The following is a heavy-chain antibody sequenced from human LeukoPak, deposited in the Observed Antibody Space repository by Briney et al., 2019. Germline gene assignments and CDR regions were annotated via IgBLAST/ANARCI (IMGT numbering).Heavy chain of an antibody. Sequence: GGSLRLSCAASGFTFSSYSMNWVRQAPGKGLEWVSSISSSSSYIYYADSVKGRFTISRDNAKNSLYLQMNSLRAEDTAVYYCARAGSGRSPDWFDPWGQGTLVTVSS. V-gene: IGHV3-21*01. CDR2: ISSSSSYI. D-gene: IGHD1-26*01. J-gene: IGHJ5*02. CDR3: ARAGSGRSPDWFDP. CDR1: GFTFSSYS.